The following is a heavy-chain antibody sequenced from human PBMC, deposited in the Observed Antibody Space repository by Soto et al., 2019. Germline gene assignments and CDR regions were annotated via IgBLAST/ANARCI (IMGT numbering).Heavy chain of an antibody. CDR1: GGTFSNYT. J-gene: IGHJ4*02. Sequence: ASVKVSCEACGGTFSNYTISWVRQAPGQGLEWMGGIIPIFGSARYTQKFQGRVTITADESTSTAYMEMSSLRSDDTAVYYCAFYDSGVSSKNYWGRGTLVTVSS. CDR2: IIPIFGSA. D-gene: IGHD3-22*01. V-gene: IGHV1-69*13. CDR3: AFYDSGVSSKNY.